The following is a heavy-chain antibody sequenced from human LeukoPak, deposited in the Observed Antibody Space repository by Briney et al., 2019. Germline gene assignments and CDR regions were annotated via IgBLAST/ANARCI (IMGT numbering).Heavy chain of an antibody. D-gene: IGHD2-15*01. CDR2: ISSSCSTI. J-gene: IGHJ4*02. Sequence: GGSLRLSCAASGFTFSSYEMNWVRQAPGKGLEWVSYISSSCSTIYYADSVKGRFTISRDNSKNTLYLQMNSLRAEDTAVYYCAKWGCSGGDCYPFNFWGQGTLVTVSS. CDR1: GFTFSSYE. V-gene: IGHV3-48*03. CDR3: AKWGCSGGDCYPFNF.